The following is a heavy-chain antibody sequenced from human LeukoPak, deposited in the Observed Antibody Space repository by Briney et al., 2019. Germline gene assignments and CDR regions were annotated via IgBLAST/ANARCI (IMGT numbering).Heavy chain of an antibody. CDR2: IIPIFGTA. D-gene: IGHD3-22*01. Sequence: SVKVSCKASGGTFSSYAISWVRQAPGQGLEWMGGIIPIFGTANYAQKFQGRVTITADESTSTAYMELSSLRSEDTAVYYCAREGYYDSSGYYGSDYWGQGTLVTVSS. CDR1: GGTFSSYA. V-gene: IGHV1-69*13. CDR3: AREGYYDSSGYYGSDY. J-gene: IGHJ4*02.